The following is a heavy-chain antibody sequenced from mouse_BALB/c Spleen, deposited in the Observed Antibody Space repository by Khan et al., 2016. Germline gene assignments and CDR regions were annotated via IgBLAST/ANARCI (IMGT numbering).Heavy chain of an antibody. CDR1: GYSITGDYT. CDR2: ISYCGIT. D-gene: IGHD2-3*01. Sequence: EVQLQESGPGLVKPSQSLSLTCTVTGYSITGDYTRNWIQQFPGNQLEWMGYISYCGITNYNPSLKSRISITRDTSTNQVFLQLISVTTEDTATYYCYYDGCDAWFAYWGQGTLVTVSA. V-gene: IGHV3-2*02. CDR3: YYDGCDAWFAY. J-gene: IGHJ3*01.